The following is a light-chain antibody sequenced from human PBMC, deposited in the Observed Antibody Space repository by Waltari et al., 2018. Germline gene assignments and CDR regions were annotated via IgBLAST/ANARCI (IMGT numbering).Light chain of an antibody. V-gene: IGLV2-14*03. CDR2: DVS. CDR1: SSYVGCYNS. CDR3: SSYTRSSTWV. J-gene: IGLJ3*02. Sequence: QSSLTQPASVSGSPGQSITISCTGTSSYVGCYNSVSWYQQHPGKAPKLMIYDVSNRPSAVSDRFSGSKSGNTASLTISGLQAEDEADYYCSSYTRSSTWVFGGGTKLTVL.